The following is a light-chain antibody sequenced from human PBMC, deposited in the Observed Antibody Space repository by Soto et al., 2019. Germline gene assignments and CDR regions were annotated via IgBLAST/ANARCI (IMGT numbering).Light chain of an antibody. CDR3: QQYYYYST. Sequence: DIQMTQSPSTLSSSVGDRVTITCRDSQSLSGRLAWYQQRPGQAPKLLIYDVSTLESGVPSRFSGTGTGSGTEFTLSISDLQPDDFATYYCQQYYYYSTFGPVTKVDIK. V-gene: IGKV1-5*01. J-gene: IGKJ1*01. CDR1: QSLSGR. CDR2: DVS.